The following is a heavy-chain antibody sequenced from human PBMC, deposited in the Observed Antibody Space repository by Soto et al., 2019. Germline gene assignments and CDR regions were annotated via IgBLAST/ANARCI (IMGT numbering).Heavy chain of an antibody. D-gene: IGHD4-17*01. CDR3: ARDDYGASDYYYMDV. CDR2: ISSSSSYI. CDR1: GFTFSSYS. V-gene: IGHV3-21*01. J-gene: IGHJ6*03. Sequence: GGSLRLSCAASGFTFSSYSMNWVRQAPGKGLEWVSSISSSSSYIYYADSAKGRFTISRDNAKNSLYLQMNSLRAEDTAVYYCARDDYGASDYYYMDVWGKGTTVTVSS.